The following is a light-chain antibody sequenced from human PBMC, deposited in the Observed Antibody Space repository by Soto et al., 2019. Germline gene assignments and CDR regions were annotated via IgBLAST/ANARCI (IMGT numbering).Light chain of an antibody. CDR1: SGDIGGYDY. Sequence: QSVLTQPPSASGSPGQSVTISCTGTSGDIGGYDYVSWYQQHPGKAPKLMIYEVTKRPLGVPDRFSGSKSGNTASLTVSGLQAEDEADYYCSSYAGSNNPYVFGTGTKVNGL. J-gene: IGLJ1*01. CDR3: SSYAGSNNPYV. V-gene: IGLV2-8*01. CDR2: EVT.